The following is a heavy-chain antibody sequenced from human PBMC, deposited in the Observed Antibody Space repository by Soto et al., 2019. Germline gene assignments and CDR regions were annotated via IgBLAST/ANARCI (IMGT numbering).Heavy chain of an antibody. CDR3: AHRGYGNYPRDNWFDP. CDR1: GFSLSSPGAG. J-gene: IGHJ5*02. D-gene: IGHD4-17*01. V-gene: IGHV2-5*01. Sequence: GSGPTLVNPTQTLTLTCTFSGFSLSSPGAGVGWIRQPPGKALEWLALIYWNDDIRYNPSLKNRLTITKDTSKNQVVLTITSLDPVDTATYYXAHRGYGNYPRDNWFDPWGQGTLVTVSS. CDR2: IYWNDDI.